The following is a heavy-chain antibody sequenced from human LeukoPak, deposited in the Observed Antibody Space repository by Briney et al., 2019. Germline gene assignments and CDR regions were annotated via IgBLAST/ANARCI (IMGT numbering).Heavy chain of an antibody. V-gene: IGHV5-51*01. D-gene: IGHD3-22*01. CDR2: IYPGDSDT. Sequence: GESLKISCKGSGYSFTSYWIGWVRQMPGKGLEWMGIIYPGDSDTRYSPSFQGQVTISADKSFSTAYLQWSSLKASDTAMYYCARRRSYYYDSSGYYQTNYYFDYWGQGTLVTVSS. J-gene: IGHJ4*02. CDR1: GYSFTSYW. CDR3: ARRRSYYYDSSGYYQTNYYFDY.